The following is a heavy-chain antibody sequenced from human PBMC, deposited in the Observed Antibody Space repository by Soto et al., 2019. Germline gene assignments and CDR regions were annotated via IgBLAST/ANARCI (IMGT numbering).Heavy chain of an antibody. V-gene: IGHV3-15*01. CDR2: IRSKTDGGTT. Sequence: GGSLRLSCAASRFPFSNAWMSWVRQAPGKGLEWVGRIRSKTDGGTTEYAAPVKGRFTISRDDSKNTLYLQMNSLKSEDTAVYYCTTLYSGYDYVGYWGQGTLVTGSS. J-gene: IGHJ4*02. CDR1: RFPFSNAW. D-gene: IGHD5-12*01. CDR3: TTLYSGYDYVGY.